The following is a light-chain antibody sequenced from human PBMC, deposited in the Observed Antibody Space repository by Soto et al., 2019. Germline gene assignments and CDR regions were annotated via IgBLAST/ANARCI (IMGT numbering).Light chain of an antibody. CDR2: AAS. CDR1: RGIRNF. CDR3: QKYSSVPV. Sequence: DIQMTQSPTSLSASVGDRVTITCRASRGIRNFVAWYQQKPGKAPKLLIYAASTLQSGVPSRFSGSGSGTDFTLTIISLQPEDVATYSSQKYSSVPVFGPGTKVEIK. J-gene: IGKJ3*01. V-gene: IGKV1-27*01.